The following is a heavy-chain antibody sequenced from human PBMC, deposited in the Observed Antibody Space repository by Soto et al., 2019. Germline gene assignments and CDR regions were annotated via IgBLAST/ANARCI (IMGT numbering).Heavy chain of an antibody. Sequence: EVQLVESGGGLVQPGGSLRLSCAASGFSLSSHDMSWVRQAPGQGLEWVSYISSTSRARYYADSVKGRFTISRDNAKNALYLQLNSLRPEDTAVYYCARDNATMARNSGMDVWGQGTTVTVSS. V-gene: IGHV3-48*01. J-gene: IGHJ6*02. CDR3: ARDNATMARNSGMDV. D-gene: IGHD3-10*01. CDR2: ISSTSRAR. CDR1: GFSLSSHD.